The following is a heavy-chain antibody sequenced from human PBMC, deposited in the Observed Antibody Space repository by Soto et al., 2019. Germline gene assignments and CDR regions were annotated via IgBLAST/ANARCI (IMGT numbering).Heavy chain of an antibody. J-gene: IGHJ3*01. CDR2: IIGSGGRT. CDR3: AKDIAARPLDAFDF. D-gene: IGHD6-6*01. CDR1: RFTFSSYA. Sequence: PGGSLRLSCAASRFTFSSYAMSWVRQAPGKGLEWVSSIIGSGGRTHYADSVKGRFAISRDKSKNTLYLQMNSLRVEDTAIYYCAKDIAARPLDAFDFWGQGTMVTVSS. V-gene: IGHV3-23*01.